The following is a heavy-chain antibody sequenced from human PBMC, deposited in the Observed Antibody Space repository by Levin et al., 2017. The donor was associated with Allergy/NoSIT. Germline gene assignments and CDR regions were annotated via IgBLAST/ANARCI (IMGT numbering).Heavy chain of an antibody. CDR2: IIPIFGKA. CDR3: ARVSRRPGGRFDP. V-gene: IGHV1-69*13. J-gene: IGHJ5*02. D-gene: IGHD1-26*01. CDR1: GGTFSSFA. Sequence: SVKVSCKASGGTFSSFAIGWVRQAPGQGLEWMGGIIPIFGKANYAQRFQGRVTITADESTRTAYMELTRLRSEDTAIYYCARVSRRPGGRFDPWGQGTLVTVSS.